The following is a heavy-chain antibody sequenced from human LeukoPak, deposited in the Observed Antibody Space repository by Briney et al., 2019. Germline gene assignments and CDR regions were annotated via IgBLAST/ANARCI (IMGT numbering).Heavy chain of an antibody. CDR2: IYYSGST. D-gene: IGHD3-22*01. Sequence: SETLSLTCTVSGGSISSGGYYWSWIRQHPGKGLEWIGYIYYSGSTYYNPSLKSRVTISVDTSKNQFSLKLSSVTAADTAVYYCAGGYYRSGYYLPIWGQGTPVNVSS. CDR1: GGSISSGGYY. V-gene: IGHV4-31*03. CDR3: AGGYYRSGYYLPI. J-gene: IGHJ4*02.